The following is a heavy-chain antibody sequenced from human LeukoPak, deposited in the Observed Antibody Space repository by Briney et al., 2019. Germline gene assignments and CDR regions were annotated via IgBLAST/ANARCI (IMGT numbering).Heavy chain of an antibody. Sequence: PSETLSLTCTVSGGSISSSSYYWGWIRQPPGKGLEWIGSIYYSGSTYYNPSLKSRVTISVDTSKNQFSLKLSSVTAADTAVYYCASSLYSSGWYTNYYYGMDVWGKGTTVTVSS. CDR2: IYYSGST. CDR3: ASSLYSSGWYTNYYYGMDV. D-gene: IGHD6-19*01. J-gene: IGHJ6*04. CDR1: GGSISSSSYY. V-gene: IGHV4-39*01.